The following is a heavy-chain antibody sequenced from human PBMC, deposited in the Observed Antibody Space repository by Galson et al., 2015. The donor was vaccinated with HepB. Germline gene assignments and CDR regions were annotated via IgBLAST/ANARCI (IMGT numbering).Heavy chain of an antibody. CDR1: GCIFSSSR. D-gene: IGHD1-26*01. CDR3: TRDVGGRYTR. CDR2: ILPINGPA. V-gene: IGHV1-69*05. J-gene: IGHJ4*02. Sequence: SVKVSCKASGCIFSSSRVDWVRQARGQGLEWVGRILPINGPAENAEKFEGRLKITTDDSTTTVYLELSSLTSEDTAMYYCTRDVGGRYTRWGQGTLVSVSS.